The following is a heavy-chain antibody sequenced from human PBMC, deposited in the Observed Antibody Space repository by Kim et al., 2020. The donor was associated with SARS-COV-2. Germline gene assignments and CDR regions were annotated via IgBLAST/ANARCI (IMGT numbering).Heavy chain of an antibody. J-gene: IGHJ6*02. Sequence: GGSLRLSCAASGFTFSDYYMSWIRQAPGKGLEWVSYISSSSSYTNYADSVKGRFTISRDNAKNSLYLQMNSLRAEDTAVYYCARVIANVYDFWSGYYPQTMSYYGMDVWGQGTTVTVSS. D-gene: IGHD3-3*01. CDR3: ARVIANVYDFWSGYYPQTMSYYGMDV. CDR2: ISSSSSYT. CDR1: GFTFSDYY. V-gene: IGHV3-11*06.